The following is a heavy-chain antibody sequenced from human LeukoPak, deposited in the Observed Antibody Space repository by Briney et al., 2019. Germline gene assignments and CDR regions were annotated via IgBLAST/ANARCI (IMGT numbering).Heavy chain of an antibody. J-gene: IGHJ6*03. Sequence: QSGGSLRLSCAASGLTFSSYGMSWVRQAPGRGLEWVSAISTTGGTTYYADSVRGRLTISRDNSRNTLYLQMNSLRAGDTAIYYCAKNGDRGAYCSGGTYYYYYMDVWGKGTTVTISS. CDR2: ISTTGGTT. CDR3: AKNGDRGAYCSGGTYYYYYMDV. V-gene: IGHV3-23*01. D-gene: IGHD2-15*01. CDR1: GLTFSSYG.